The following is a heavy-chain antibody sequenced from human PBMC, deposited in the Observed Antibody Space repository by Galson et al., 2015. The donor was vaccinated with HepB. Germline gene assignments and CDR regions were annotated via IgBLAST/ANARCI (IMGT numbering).Heavy chain of an antibody. CDR2: IIPIFGTA. CDR3: ARDAGYGDQPSYYYYYMDV. J-gene: IGHJ6*03. CDR1: GGTFSSYA. Sequence: SVKVSCKASGGTFSSYAISWVRQAPGQGLEWMGGIIPIFGTANYAQKFQGRVTITADESTSTAYMELSSLRSEDTAVYYCARDAGYGDQPSYYYYYMDVWGKGTTVTVSS. D-gene: IGHD4-17*01. V-gene: IGHV1-69*13.